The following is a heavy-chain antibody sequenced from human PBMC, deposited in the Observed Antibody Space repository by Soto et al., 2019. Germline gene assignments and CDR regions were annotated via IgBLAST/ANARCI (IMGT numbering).Heavy chain of an antibody. J-gene: IGHJ4*02. CDR2: IIHIFGTA. V-gene: IGHV1-69*13. CDR1: VGTFSSYA. Sequence: ASVKLSCEASVGTFSSYAISWVRHAPRQGLEWMGGIIHIFGTANYAQKFQGRVTITADESTSTAYMELSSLRSEETAVYYCARAPYIYSSSSYYFDYWGQGTLVTVSS. D-gene: IGHD6-6*01. CDR3: ARAPYIYSSSSYYFDY.